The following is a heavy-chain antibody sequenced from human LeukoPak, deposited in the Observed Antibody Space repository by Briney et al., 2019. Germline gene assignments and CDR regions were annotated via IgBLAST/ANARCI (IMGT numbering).Heavy chain of an antibody. D-gene: IGHD2-21*02. V-gene: IGHV4-59*01. CDR2: IYYSGST. CDR1: GDSMSRNY. CDR3: ARNALLAYCGGDCYSGPYYYYGMDV. J-gene: IGHJ6*02. Sequence: SETLSLTCTVSGDSMSRNYWSWLRQSPGKGLEWIGYIYYSGSTNYNPSLKSRVTISVDTSKNQFSLKLSSVTAADTAVYYCARNALLAYCGGDCYSGPYYYYGMDVWGQGTTVTVSS.